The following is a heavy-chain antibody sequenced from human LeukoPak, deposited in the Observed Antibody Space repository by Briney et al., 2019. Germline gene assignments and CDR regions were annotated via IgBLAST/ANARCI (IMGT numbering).Heavy chain of an antibody. V-gene: IGHV3-7*01. CDR3: ARERDGRFFDY. D-gene: IGHD5-24*01. CDR2: INQGGSEK. Sequence: GGSLRPSCAVSGLTFRSYWMSWVREAPGKGLEWVANINQGGSEKYFVDSVKGRFTISRDNAKNSLHLQMDTLRADDTAVYYCARERDGRFFDYWGQGTLVTVSS. CDR1: GLTFRSYW. J-gene: IGHJ4*02.